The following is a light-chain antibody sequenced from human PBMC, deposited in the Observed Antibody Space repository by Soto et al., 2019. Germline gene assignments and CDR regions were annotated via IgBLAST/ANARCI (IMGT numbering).Light chain of an antibody. V-gene: IGLV2-18*02. CDR1: SSDVGGSNG. J-gene: IGLJ1*01. Sequence: SVLTQPPSVSGSPGQSVAISCTGTSSDVGGSNGVSWYQQPPGTAPKLIIYDVSNRPSGVPDRFSGSKSGNTASLIISGLQAEDEGDYYCSSYTSRSTYVFGTGTKVTVL. CDR3: SSYTSRSTYV. CDR2: DVS.